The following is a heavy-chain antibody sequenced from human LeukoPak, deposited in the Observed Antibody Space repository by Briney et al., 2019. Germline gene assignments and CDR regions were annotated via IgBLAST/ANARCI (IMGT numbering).Heavy chain of an antibody. Sequence: GGSLRLSCAASRFTFSSYDMHWVRQAPGKGLEWMAVIRYDGSNIYYADSVKGRFTISRDNSKNTLYLQMNSLRAEDTAVYYCARGRTMVRGVHFDYWGQGTLVTVSS. J-gene: IGHJ4*02. CDR2: IRYDGSNI. CDR3: ARGRTMVRGVHFDY. CDR1: RFTFSSYD. V-gene: IGHV3-33*01. D-gene: IGHD3-10*01.